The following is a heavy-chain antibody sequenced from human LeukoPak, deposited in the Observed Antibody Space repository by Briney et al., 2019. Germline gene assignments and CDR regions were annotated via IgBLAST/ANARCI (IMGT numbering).Heavy chain of an antibody. CDR2: IYPGDSDT. CDR1: GYTFTAYW. Sequence: GESRKISCKASGYTFTAYWIAWVRQMPGKGLEWMGIIYPGDSDTKYSPSFQGQVTISADKSINTAYLQWSSLRASDTAIYYCARQLWDQTRGYSFDYWGQGTLVTVSS. CDR3: ARQLWDQTRGYSFDY. D-gene: IGHD1-26*01. V-gene: IGHV5-51*01. J-gene: IGHJ4*02.